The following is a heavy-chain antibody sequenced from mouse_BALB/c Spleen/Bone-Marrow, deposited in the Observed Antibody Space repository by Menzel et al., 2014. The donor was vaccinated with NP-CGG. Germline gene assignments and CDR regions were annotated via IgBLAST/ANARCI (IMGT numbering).Heavy chain of an antibody. D-gene: IGHD1-2*01. CDR2: INPDSSTV. CDR3: ARPGYYGYQDV. J-gene: IGHJ1*01. Sequence: EVKLVESGGGLVQPGGSLKLSCAASGFDFSRYWMTWVRQAPGKGLEWIGEINPDSSTVNYTPSLKDKFIISRDNAKNTLYLQRSKVRSEDTALYDGARPGYYGYQDVWGAGTTVTVSS. V-gene: IGHV4-1*02. CDR1: GFDFSRYW.